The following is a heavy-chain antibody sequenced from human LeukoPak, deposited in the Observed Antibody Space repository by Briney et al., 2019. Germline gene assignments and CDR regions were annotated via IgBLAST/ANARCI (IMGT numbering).Heavy chain of an antibody. CDR3: ARTSHYYDSSGFDP. V-gene: IGHV1-2*02. D-gene: IGHD3-22*01. CDR2: INPNSGGT. Sequence: ASVKVSCKASGYTFTGYYMHWVRQAPGQGLEWMGWINPNSGGTNYAQKFQGRVTMTRDTSISTAYMELSRLRSDDTAVYYCARTSHYYDSSGFDPWGQGTLVTVSS. CDR1: GYTFTGYY. J-gene: IGHJ5*02.